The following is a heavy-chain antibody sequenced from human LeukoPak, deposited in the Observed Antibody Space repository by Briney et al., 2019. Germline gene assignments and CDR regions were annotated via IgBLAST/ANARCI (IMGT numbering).Heavy chain of an antibody. CDR3: AKDGYCSGGSCYLVDAFDI. D-gene: IGHD2-15*01. CDR1: GFTFSSYA. Sequence: HAGGSLRLSCAASGFTFSSYAMSWVRQAPGKGLEWVSAISGSGGSTYYADSVKGRFTISRDNSKNTLYLQMNSLRAEDTAVYDCAKDGYCSGGSCYLVDAFDIWGQGTMVTVSS. J-gene: IGHJ3*02. V-gene: IGHV3-23*01. CDR2: ISGSGGST.